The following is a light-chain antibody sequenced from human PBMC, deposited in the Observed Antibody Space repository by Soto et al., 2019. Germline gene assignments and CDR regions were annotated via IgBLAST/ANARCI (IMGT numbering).Light chain of an antibody. CDR1: SSNIGSNT. J-gene: IGLJ3*02. Sequence: QSVLTQPPSASGTPGQRVTISCSRSSSNIGSNTVNWYQQLPGTAPKLLIYSNNQRPSGVPDRFSGSRSGTSASLAISGLQSEDEGDYYCAAWDDSLNGRGVFGGGTKLTVL. CDR3: AAWDDSLNGRGV. CDR2: SNN. V-gene: IGLV1-44*01.